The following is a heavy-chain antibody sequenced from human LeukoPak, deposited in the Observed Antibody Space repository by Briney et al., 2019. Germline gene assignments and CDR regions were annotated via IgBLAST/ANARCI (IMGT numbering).Heavy chain of an antibody. Sequence: PSETLSLTCAVYGGSFSGYYWSWIRQPAGKGLEWIGRIYTSGSTNYNPSLKSRVTMSVDTSKNQFSLKLSSVTAADTAVYYCARAIYYYGMDVWGQGTTVTVSS. CDR3: ARAIYYYGMDV. J-gene: IGHJ6*02. V-gene: IGHV4-59*10. CDR2: IYTSGST. CDR1: GGSFSGYY.